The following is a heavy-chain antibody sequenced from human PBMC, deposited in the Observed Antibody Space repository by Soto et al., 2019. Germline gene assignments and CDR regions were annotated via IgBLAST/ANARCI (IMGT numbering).Heavy chain of an antibody. Sequence: SGPTLVKPTQTLTLTCTFSGFSLSTSGVGVGWIRQPPGKALEWLALIYWDDDKRYSPSLKSRLTITKDTSKNQVVLTMTNMDPVDTATYYCAHNPGTRNLWFGELGSVDWFDPWGQGTLVTVSS. D-gene: IGHD3-10*01. V-gene: IGHV2-5*02. CDR2: IYWDDDK. CDR3: AHNPGTRNLWFGELGSVDWFDP. CDR1: GFSLSTSGVG. J-gene: IGHJ5*02.